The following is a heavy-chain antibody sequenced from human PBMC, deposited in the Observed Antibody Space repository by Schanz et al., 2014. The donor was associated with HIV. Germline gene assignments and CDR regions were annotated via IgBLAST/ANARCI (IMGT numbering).Heavy chain of an antibody. V-gene: IGHV3-30-3*01. D-gene: IGHD2-2*01. Sequence: QVQLVESGGGVVQPGRSLRLSCAVSGFTFSNYAMHWVRQAPGKGLEWVAVISYDGSNKYYADSVKGRFSISRDKSKNTLYLQMNRLRAEDTAVYYCAKDRRGGYQFLYGLDVWGQGTTVTVSS. CDR3: AKDRRGGYQFLYGLDV. J-gene: IGHJ6*02. CDR2: ISYDGSNK. CDR1: GFTFSNYA.